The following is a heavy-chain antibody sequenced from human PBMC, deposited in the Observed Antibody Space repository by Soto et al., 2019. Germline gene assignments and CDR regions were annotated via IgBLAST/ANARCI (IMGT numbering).Heavy chain of an antibody. CDR2: IIPMSAAD. J-gene: IGHJ4*02. V-gene: IGHV1-69*01. CDR1: GGTLNNLA. CDR3: AREFTMTRHFDY. D-gene: IGHD3-3*01. Sequence: QVQLVQSGAEVKKPWSSVKVSCKASGGTLNNLAITWVRQAPGQGLEWMGGIIPMSAADHYAQRFHDRVRITADESTSTAYMELSSLRSDDTAVYYCAREFTMTRHFDYWAQGALVTVSS.